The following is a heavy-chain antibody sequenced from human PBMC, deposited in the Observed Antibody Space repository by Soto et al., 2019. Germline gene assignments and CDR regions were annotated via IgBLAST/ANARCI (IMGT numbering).Heavy chain of an antibody. CDR3: ARETHYYDSSGPDYYYYGMDV. Sequence: GGSLRLSCAASGFTFSSYWMSWVRQAPGKGLEWVANIKQDGSDKYYVDSVKGRFTISRDNAKNSLYLQMNSLRAEDTAVYYCARETHYYDSSGPDYYYYGMDVWGQGTTVTVSS. J-gene: IGHJ6*02. D-gene: IGHD3-22*01. CDR2: IKQDGSDK. CDR1: GFTFSSYW. V-gene: IGHV3-7*01.